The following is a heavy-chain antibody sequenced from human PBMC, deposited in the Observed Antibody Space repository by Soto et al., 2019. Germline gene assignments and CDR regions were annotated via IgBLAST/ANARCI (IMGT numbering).Heavy chain of an antibody. CDR3: ARGIKGYVDFWSGYYTGIDY. CDR1: GFTFSSYG. Sequence: GGSLRLSCAASGFTFSSYGMHWVRQAPGKGLEWVAVILYDGSNKYYADSVKGRFTISRDNSKNTLYLQMNSLRAEDTAVYYCARGIKGYVDFWSGYYTGIDYWGQGTLVTVSS. CDR2: ILYDGSNK. D-gene: IGHD3-3*01. V-gene: IGHV3-33*01. J-gene: IGHJ4*02.